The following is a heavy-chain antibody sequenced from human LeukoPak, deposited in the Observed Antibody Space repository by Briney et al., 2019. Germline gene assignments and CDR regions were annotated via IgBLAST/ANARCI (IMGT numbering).Heavy chain of an antibody. Sequence: ASVKVSCKASGYTFTSYGISWVRQAPGQGLEWMGRIIPILGIANYAQKFQGRVTITADKSTSTAYMELSSLRSEDTAVYYCARERPYYGSGSYYTPLDYWGQGTLVTVSS. V-gene: IGHV1-69*04. CDR3: ARERPYYGSGSYYTPLDY. J-gene: IGHJ4*02. CDR1: GYTFTSYG. D-gene: IGHD3-10*01. CDR2: IIPILGIA.